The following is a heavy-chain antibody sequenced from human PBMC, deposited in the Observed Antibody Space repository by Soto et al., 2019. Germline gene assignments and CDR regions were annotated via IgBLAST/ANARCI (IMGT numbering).Heavy chain of an antibody. V-gene: IGHV1-18*01. D-gene: IGHD3-22*01. CDR3: ARDSYYYDSSGPSPYYGMDV. CDR2: ISAYNGNT. CDR1: GYTFTSYG. J-gene: IGHJ6*02. Sequence: QVQLVQSGAEVKKPGASVKVSCKASGYTFTSYGISWVRQAPGQGLEWMGWISAYNGNTNYAQKLQGRVTMTTDTSASTAYMELRSLRSDDTAVYYCARDSYYYDSSGPSPYYGMDVWGQGTTVTVSS.